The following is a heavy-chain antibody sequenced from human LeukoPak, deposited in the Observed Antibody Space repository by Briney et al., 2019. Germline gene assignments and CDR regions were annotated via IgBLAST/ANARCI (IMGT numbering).Heavy chain of an antibody. CDR1: GGSFSGYY. CDR2: INHSGST. V-gene: IGHV4-34*01. J-gene: IGHJ4*02. CDR3: ARGSSDITMVRGVITPGDY. D-gene: IGHD3-10*01. Sequence: SETLSLTCAVYGGSFSGYYWSWIRQPPGKGLEWIGGINHSGSTNYNPSLKSRVTISVDTSKNQFSLKLSSVTAADTAVYYYARGSSDITMVRGVITPGDYWGQGTLVTVSS.